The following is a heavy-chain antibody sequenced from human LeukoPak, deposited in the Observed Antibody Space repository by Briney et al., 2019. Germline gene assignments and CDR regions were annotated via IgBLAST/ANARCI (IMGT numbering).Heavy chain of an antibody. CDR1: GFTFSSYA. J-gene: IGHJ4*02. D-gene: IGHD1-26*01. Sequence: PGGSLRLSCAASGFTFSSYAMHWVRQAPGKGLEWVAVISYDGSNKYYADSVKGRFTISRDNSKNTLYLQMNSLRAEDTAVYYCAKDTGNVGATTLVDYWGQGTLVTVSS. V-gene: IGHV3-30-3*01. CDR2: ISYDGSNK. CDR3: AKDTGNVGATTLVDY.